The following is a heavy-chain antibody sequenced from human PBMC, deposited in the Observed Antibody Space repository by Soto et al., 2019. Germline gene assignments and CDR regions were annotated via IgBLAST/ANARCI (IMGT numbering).Heavy chain of an antibody. V-gene: IGHV3-23*01. J-gene: IGHJ6*02. CDR3: AKAVGQLLPNSLDV. Sequence: GGSLRLSCAASGFTFSSSGMSWVRQAPGKGLEWVSVISGDGGSTDYTDSARGRFTISRDNYESMRHLQMASLRAEATAIYYCAKAVGQLLPNSLDVWGQGTTVTVSS. CDR1: GFTFSSSG. CDR2: ISGDGGST. D-gene: IGHD3-10*01.